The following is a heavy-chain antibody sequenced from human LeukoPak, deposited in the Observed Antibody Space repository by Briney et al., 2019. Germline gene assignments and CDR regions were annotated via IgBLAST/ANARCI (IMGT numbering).Heavy chain of an antibody. CDR2: ISGSGGST. J-gene: IGHJ4*02. D-gene: IGHD4-23*01. Sequence: PGGSLRLSCAASGFTFSSYAMSWVRQAPGKGLEWVSAISGSGGSTYYADSVRGRFTISRDNSKNTLYLQMNSLRAEDTAVYYCAKDSSHYGGNEYYFDYWGQGTLVTVSS. CDR3: AKDSSHYGGNEYYFDY. V-gene: IGHV3-23*01. CDR1: GFTFSSYA.